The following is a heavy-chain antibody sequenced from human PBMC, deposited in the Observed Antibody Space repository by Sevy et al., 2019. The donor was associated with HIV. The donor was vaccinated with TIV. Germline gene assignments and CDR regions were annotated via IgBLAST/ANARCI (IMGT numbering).Heavy chain of an antibody. CDR1: GGSINSGGYY. CDR2: IYYSGST. V-gene: IGHV4-31*03. J-gene: IGHJ5*02. Sequence: SETLSLTCTVSGGSINSGGYYWSWIRQHPGKGLEWIGYIYYSGSTYYNPSLKSRVTISVDTSKNQFSLKLSSVTAADTAVYYCARVGDYGDYVGRFDPWGQGTLVTVSS. D-gene: IGHD4-17*01. CDR3: ARVGDYGDYVGRFDP.